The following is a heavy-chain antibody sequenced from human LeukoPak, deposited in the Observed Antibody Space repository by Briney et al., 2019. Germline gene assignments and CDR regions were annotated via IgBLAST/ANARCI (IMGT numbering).Heavy chain of an antibody. Sequence: ASVKVSCKASGYILTDYYMHWVRQAPGHGLEWMGWINPKTGDAYFAQKFQGRVTMSRDTSISTAYMALSRLKSDDTAVYYCARGPLEYCSGGSCYSGRNWFDPWGQGTLVTVSS. D-gene: IGHD2-15*01. V-gene: IGHV1-2*02. CDR1: GYILTDYY. J-gene: IGHJ5*02. CDR3: ARGPLEYCSGGSCYSGRNWFDP. CDR2: INPKTGDA.